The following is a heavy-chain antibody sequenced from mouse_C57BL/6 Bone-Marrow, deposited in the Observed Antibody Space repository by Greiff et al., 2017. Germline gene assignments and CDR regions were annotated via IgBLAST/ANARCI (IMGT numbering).Heavy chain of an antibody. CDR2: ISSGGYYI. Sequence: EVKLVESGEGLVKPGGSLKLSCAASGFTFSSYAMSWVRQTPEKRLEWVAYISSGGYYIYYADTVKGRFTISRDNARNTLYLQMSSLKSEDTAMYYCARAGGYYYGSSFYAMDYWGQGTSVTVSS. CDR3: ARAGGYYYGSSFYAMDY. D-gene: IGHD1-1*01. J-gene: IGHJ4*01. CDR1: GFTFSSYA. V-gene: IGHV5S21*01.